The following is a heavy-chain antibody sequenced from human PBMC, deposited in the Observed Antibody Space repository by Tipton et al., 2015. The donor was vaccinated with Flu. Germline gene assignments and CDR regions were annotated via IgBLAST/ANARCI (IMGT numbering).Heavy chain of an antibody. J-gene: IGHJ5*02. CDR2: IYYSGST. Sequence: LSLTCTVSGGSISSSSYYWGWIRQPPGKGLEWIGSIYYSGSTYYNPSLKSRVTVSVDTSKNPFSLKLSTVTATDTAVYSCASDPKFLWFGELQGGWFDPWGQGTLVTVSS. V-gene: IGHV4-39*07. CDR1: GGSISSSSYY. CDR3: ASDPKFLWFGELQGGWFDP. D-gene: IGHD3-10*01.